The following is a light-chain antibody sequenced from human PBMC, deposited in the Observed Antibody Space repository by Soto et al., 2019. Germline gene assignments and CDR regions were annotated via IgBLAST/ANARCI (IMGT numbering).Light chain of an antibody. Sequence: EIVWTQSPGTLSLSPGERATLSCRASQSVSSTSLAWYQQKPGQAPRLLIYGASNRATGIPDRFSGSGSGTDFTLTISRLEPEDFAVYYCQQYGGSRWTFGQGTRVDI. CDR3: QQYGGSRWT. CDR2: GAS. J-gene: IGKJ1*01. CDR1: QSVSSTS. V-gene: IGKV3-20*01.